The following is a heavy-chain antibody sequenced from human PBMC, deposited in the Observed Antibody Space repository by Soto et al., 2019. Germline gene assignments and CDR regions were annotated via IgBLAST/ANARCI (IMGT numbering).Heavy chain of an antibody. CDR1: GFTFSTYS. V-gene: IGHV3-21*01. Sequence: EVQLVESGGGLVKPGGSLRLSCAASGFTFSTYSMNWVRQAPGKGLEWVSSFSSSGSYIYYADSLKGRFTISRDNAKNSLYLQMNSLRAEDTAVYYCARDRGDGYTTWGQGTLVTVSS. D-gene: IGHD3-10*01. CDR2: FSSSGSYI. J-gene: IGHJ5*02. CDR3: ARDRGDGYTT.